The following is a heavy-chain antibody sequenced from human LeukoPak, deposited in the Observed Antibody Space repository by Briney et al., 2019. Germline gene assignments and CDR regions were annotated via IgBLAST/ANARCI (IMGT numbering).Heavy chain of an antibody. CDR2: ISAYNGNT. D-gene: IGHD3-22*01. Sequence: GASVKVSCKASGYSFTSYGLSWVRQAPGQGLEWMGWISAYNGNTNYAQKLQGRVTMTTGTSTSTAYMEVRSLRSDDTAVYYCAREDWDDSSAYDSNTRGYGMDVWGQGTTVTVSS. J-gene: IGHJ6*02. CDR3: AREDWDDSSAYDSNTRGYGMDV. CDR1: GYSFTSYG. V-gene: IGHV1-18*01.